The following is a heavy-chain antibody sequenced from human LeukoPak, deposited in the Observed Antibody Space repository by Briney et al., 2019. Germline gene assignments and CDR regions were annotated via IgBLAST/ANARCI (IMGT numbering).Heavy chain of an antibody. CDR2: INPSGGRT. J-gene: IGHJ5*02. CDR3: ARDLPRKPMVFRFDP. D-gene: IGHD3-10*01. CDR1: GYTFTSYY. Sequence: ASVKVSCKASGYTFTSYYMHWVRQAPGQGLEWMGIINPSGGRTSYEQRFQGRVTMTRDTSTSTVYMELSSLRSEDTAVYYCARDLPRKPMVFRFDPWGQGTLVTVSS. V-gene: IGHV1-46*01.